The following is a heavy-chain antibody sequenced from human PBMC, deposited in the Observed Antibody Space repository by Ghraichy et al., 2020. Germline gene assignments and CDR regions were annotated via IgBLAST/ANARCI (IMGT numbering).Heavy chain of an antibody. CDR3: ARDLGYQLLWL. V-gene: IGHV1-3*01. D-gene: IGHD2-2*01. J-gene: IGHJ4*02. CDR1: GYTFTDYA. CDR2: INAGNGKT. Sequence: ALVKVSCKASGYTFTDYAVHWVRQAPGQMPEWMGWINAGNGKTKYSQKFQGRVTITRDTSASTAYMELSSLRSEDTAVYYCARDLGYQLLWLWGQGTLVTVSS.